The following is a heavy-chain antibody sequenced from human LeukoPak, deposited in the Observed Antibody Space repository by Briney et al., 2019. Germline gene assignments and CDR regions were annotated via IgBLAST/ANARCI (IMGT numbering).Heavy chain of an antibody. J-gene: IGHJ4*02. V-gene: IGHV3-7*01. CDR3: ARVGAWELQRVFEN. CDR2: IRQDGSEK. CDR1: GFTFSNYW. D-gene: IGHD1-26*01. Sequence: GGSLRLSCAASGFTFSNYWMTWARQVPGKGLEWVANIRQDGSEKHYVESVRGRFTISRDNAGNSLYLQMDSLRVDDTAVYYCARVGAWELQRVFENWGQGTLVTVSS.